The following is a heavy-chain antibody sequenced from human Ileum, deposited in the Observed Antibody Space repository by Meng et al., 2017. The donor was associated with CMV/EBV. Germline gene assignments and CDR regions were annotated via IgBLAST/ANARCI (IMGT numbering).Heavy chain of an antibody. D-gene: IGHD2-2*01. CDR1: SIESDNL. CDR3: ATARRGCSTASCYLEN. J-gene: IGHJ4*02. V-gene: IGHV4-4*02. CDR2: IFQTGRT. Sequence: SIESDNLGGVWIRQSPEKGLEWIGEIFQTGRTNYNPSLSSRLTISVDRSENQCSLNLNSVTAADTAIYYCATARRGCSTASCYLENWGQGTLVTVSS.